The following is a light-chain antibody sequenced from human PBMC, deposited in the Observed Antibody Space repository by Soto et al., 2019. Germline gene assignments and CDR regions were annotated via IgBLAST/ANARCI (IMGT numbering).Light chain of an antibody. Sequence: QSVLTQPPSASGTPGQTVTISCSGSGSNIGENAVNWYQQLPGTAPKLLIYRNDQRPSGVPDRFSGSKSGTSASLAISGLQSEDEADYYCSAWDDSLKGVVFGGGTQLTVL. J-gene: IGLJ2*01. V-gene: IGLV1-44*01. CDR3: SAWDDSLKGVV. CDR1: GSNIGENA. CDR2: RND.